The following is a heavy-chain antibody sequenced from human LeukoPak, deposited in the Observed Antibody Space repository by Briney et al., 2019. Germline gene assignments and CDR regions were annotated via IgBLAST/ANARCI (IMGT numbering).Heavy chain of an antibody. D-gene: IGHD5-12*01. CDR2: MNPNSGNT. J-gene: IGHJ4*02. CDR1: GYTFTSCD. CDR3: AKSGYDWYYFDY. Sequence: ASVKVSCKASGYTFTSCDINWVRQATGQGLEWMGWMNPNSGNTGYAQKFQGRVTMTRNTSISTAYMELSSLRSEDTAVYYCAKSGYDWYYFDYWGQGTLVTVSS. V-gene: IGHV1-8*01.